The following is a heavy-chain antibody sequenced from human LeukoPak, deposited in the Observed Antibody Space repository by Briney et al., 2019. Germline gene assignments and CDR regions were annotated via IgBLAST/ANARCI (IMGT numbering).Heavy chain of an antibody. D-gene: IGHD4-17*01. V-gene: IGHV3-7*01. CDR1: GFTFSSYW. J-gene: IGHJ4*02. CDR3: AKTTTMPTVTYFDY. Sequence: PGGSLRLSCAASGFTFSSYWMSWVRQAPGKGLEWVANIKQDGSEKYYVDSVKGRFTISRDNSKNTLYLQMNSLRAEDTAVYYCAKTTTMPTVTYFDYWGQGTLVTVSS. CDR2: IKQDGSEK.